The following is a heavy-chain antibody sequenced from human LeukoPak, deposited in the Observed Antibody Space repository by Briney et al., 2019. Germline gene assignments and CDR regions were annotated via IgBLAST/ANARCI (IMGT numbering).Heavy chain of an antibody. CDR3: ARGVSGSPSPYY. CDR2: INPNSGGT. J-gene: IGHJ4*02. D-gene: IGHD1-26*01. Sequence: ASVKVSCKASGYTFTSYYMHWVRQAPGQGLEWMGWINPNSGGTNYAQKFQGRVTMTRDTSISTAYMELSRLRSDDTAVYYCARGVSGSPSPYYWGQGTLVTVSS. V-gene: IGHV1-2*02. CDR1: GYTFTSYY.